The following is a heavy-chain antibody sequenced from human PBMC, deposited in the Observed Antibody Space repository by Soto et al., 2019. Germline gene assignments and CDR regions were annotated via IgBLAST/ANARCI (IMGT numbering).Heavy chain of an antibody. V-gene: IGHV1-18*01. Sequence: ASVKVSCKASGYTFTSYGISWVRQAPGQGLEWMGWISAYNGNTNYAQKLQGRVTMTTDTSTSTAYMELRSLRSDDTAVYYCARHYSYGYPPYYFDYWGQGTLVTVSS. CDR1: GYTFTSYG. D-gene: IGHD5-18*01. CDR2: ISAYNGNT. J-gene: IGHJ4*02. CDR3: ARHYSYGYPPYYFDY.